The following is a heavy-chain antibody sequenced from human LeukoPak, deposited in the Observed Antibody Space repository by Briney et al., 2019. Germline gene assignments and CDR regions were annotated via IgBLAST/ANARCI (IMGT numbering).Heavy chain of an antibody. D-gene: IGHD7-27*01. CDR3: AKDVPNWAVDY. J-gene: IGHJ4*01. Sequence: GGSLRLSCAASGFTFSNYAMSWVRQAPGKGLEWVAFLRSDGNGKNYANSVKGRFTISSDNSQNMVFLQMNSLRPEDTAVYYCAKDVPNWAVDYWGQGTLVTVSS. CDR1: GFTFSNYA. CDR2: LRSDGNGK. V-gene: IGHV3-30*02.